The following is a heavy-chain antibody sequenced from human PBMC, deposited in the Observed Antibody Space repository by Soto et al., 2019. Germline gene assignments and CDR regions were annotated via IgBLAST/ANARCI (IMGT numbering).Heavy chain of an antibody. D-gene: IGHD2-15*01. CDR1: GFTFRIYP. Sequence: QVQLVESGGGVVQPGRSLRLSCAASGFTFRIYPMHWFRQAPGKGLESVAVISYDGSNKFYRDSVKGRLTISRDNSKNTLYLQINSLRYEDTAVYYCARGDREDIAVVIGARPGEYGVDVWGQGTTVTVSS. V-gene: IGHV3-30-3*01. CDR2: ISYDGSNK. J-gene: IGHJ6*02. CDR3: ARGDREDIAVVIGARPGEYGVDV.